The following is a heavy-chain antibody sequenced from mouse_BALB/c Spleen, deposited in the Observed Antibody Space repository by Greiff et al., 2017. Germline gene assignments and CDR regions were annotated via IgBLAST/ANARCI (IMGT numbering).Heavy chain of an antibody. J-gene: IGHJ1*01. CDR3: ARSTMITPWYFDF. CDR2: ISSGSSTI. CDR1: GFTFSSFG. V-gene: IGHV5-17*02. Sequence: EVMLVESGGGLVQPGGSRKLSCAASGFTFSSFGMHWVRQAPEKGLEWVAYISSGSSTIYYADTVKGRFTISRDNPKNTLFLQMTSLRSEDTAMYYCARSTMITPWYFDFWGAGTTVTVSS. D-gene: IGHD2-4*01.